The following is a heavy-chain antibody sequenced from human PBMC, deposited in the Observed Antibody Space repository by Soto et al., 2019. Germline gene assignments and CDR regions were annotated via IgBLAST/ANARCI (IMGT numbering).Heavy chain of an antibody. J-gene: IGHJ5*02. D-gene: IGHD5-18*01. V-gene: IGHV4-59*01. CDR3: ARDPGYSFGNT. CDR1: GGSISSYY. CDR2: IYYSGRT. Sequence: SETLSLTCTVSGGSISSYYWSWIRQPPGKGLEWIGYIYYSGRTNYNPFLKSRVTISGDTSKNQFSLKLSSVTAADTAVYFCARDPGYSFGNTWGQGTLVTVSS.